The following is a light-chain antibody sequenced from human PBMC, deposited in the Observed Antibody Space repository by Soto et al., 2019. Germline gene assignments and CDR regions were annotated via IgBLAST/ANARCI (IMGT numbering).Light chain of an antibody. V-gene: IGLV1-44*01. CDR3: AAGDDSLNGLV. Sequence: QSVLTQPPSASGTPGQRVTISCSGSSSNIGSNNVHWYQQLPGTAPKVLIYNNSQRPSGVPDRFSGSKSGTSASLAISGLQSEDEADYYCAAGDDSLNGLVFGGGTKVTVL. CDR2: NNS. J-gene: IGLJ2*01. CDR1: SSNIGSNN.